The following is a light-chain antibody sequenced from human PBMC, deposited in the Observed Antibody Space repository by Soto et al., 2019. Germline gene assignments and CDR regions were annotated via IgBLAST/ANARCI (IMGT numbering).Light chain of an antibody. CDR1: STDFVSYNR. V-gene: IGLV2-18*01. CDR3: SLYTSENTYV. Sequence: QSVLTQPPSGSGSPGQSVTISCTGTSTDFVSYNRVSWYQQPPDTAPKLMIYEASNRPSGVPDRFSGSKSGNTASLTISGLQAADEADYYCSLYTSENTYVFGTGIKVTV. CDR2: EAS. J-gene: IGLJ1*01.